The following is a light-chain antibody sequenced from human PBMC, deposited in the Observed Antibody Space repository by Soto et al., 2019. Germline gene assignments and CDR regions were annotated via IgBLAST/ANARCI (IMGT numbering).Light chain of an antibody. J-gene: IGKJ4*01. CDR3: QQRSNWPLT. CDR1: QSVSRY. CDR2: DTS. Sequence: EILLTQSPATLSLIPGERVTLSCRASQSVSRYLACYQQKPVQAPRLLMYDTSKRATGIPTRFSGSGSGTDVTLTIISLEPEECAVYYGQQRSNWPLTFGGGTKRELK. V-gene: IGKV3-11*01.